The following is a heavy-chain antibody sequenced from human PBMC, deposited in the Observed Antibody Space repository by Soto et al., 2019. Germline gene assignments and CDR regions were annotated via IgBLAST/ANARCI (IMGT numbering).Heavy chain of an antibody. CDR3: ARAGYYDFWSGYSAGPPYGMDV. D-gene: IGHD3-3*01. CDR2: IYYSGST. Sequence: PSETLSLTCTVSGGSISSYYWSWIRQPPGKGLEWIGYIYYSGSTNYNPSLKSRVTISVDTSKNQFSLKLSSVTAADTAVYYCARAGYYDFWSGYSAGPPYGMDVWGQGTTVTVSS. CDR1: GGSISSYY. J-gene: IGHJ6*02. V-gene: IGHV4-59*01.